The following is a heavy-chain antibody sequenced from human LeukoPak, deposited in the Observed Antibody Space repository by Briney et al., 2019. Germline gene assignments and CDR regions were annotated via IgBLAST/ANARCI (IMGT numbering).Heavy chain of an antibody. J-gene: IGHJ4*02. CDR1: GFTFRNYG. Sequence: GGSLRLSCAASGFTFRNYGMTWVHQAPGKGLEWVAGISGSGGTTHYSDSVKGRCTISRDNSKNTLSLQINSLRAEDTAVYYCAQIHDHGDYVAFWGQGALVTVSS. CDR2: ISGSGGTT. V-gene: IGHV3-23*01. D-gene: IGHD1-1*01. CDR3: AQIHDHGDYVAF.